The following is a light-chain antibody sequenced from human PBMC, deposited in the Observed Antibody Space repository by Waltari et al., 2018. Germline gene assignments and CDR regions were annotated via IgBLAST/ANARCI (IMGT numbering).Light chain of an antibody. Sequence: DIQMTQSPSSLSASVGDRVTITCRASQGITNYLAWYQHKPGKVPKLLIYATSTLQSGVPSRFSGSGSGTDFTLTISSLQPEDVATYYCQKYDSAPRTFGQGTKVEIK. CDR3: QKYDSAPRT. CDR2: ATS. CDR1: QGITNY. J-gene: IGKJ1*01. V-gene: IGKV1-27*01.